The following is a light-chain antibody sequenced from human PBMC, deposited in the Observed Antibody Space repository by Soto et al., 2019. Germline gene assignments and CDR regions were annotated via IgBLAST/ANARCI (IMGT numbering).Light chain of an antibody. J-gene: IGLJ1*01. Sequence: QSALTQPASVSGSPGQSITISCTGTSSDVGGYNYVSWYQQQPGKATKFMIYDVTNRPSGVSNRFSGSKSGNTASLTISGLQAEDEADYYCCSYTTSNTRKIVVGTGSKVTVL. CDR3: CSYTTSNTRKIV. CDR1: SSDVGGYNY. V-gene: IGLV2-14*01. CDR2: DVT.